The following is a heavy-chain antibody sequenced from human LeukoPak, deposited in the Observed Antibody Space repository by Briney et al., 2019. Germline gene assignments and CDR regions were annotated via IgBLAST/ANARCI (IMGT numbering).Heavy chain of an antibody. V-gene: IGHV4-34*01. CDR3: ARGKCSSTSCYARGWFDP. D-gene: IGHD2-2*01. Sequence: SETLSLTCAVYGGSLSGYYWSWIRQPPGKGLEWIGEINHSGSTNYNPSLKSRVTISVDTSKNQFSLKLSSVTAADTAVCYCARGKCSSTSCYARGWFDPWGQGTLVTVSS. CDR2: INHSGST. J-gene: IGHJ5*02. CDR1: GGSLSGYY.